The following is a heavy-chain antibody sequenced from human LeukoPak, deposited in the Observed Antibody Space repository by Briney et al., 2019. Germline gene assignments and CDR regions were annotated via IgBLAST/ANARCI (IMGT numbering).Heavy chain of an antibody. CDR1: GFSFSDHF. CDR2: IRNNVNSYPT. V-gene: IGHV3-72*01. Sequence: GGSLRLSCAASGFSFSDHFMDWVRQAPGKGLEWVGRIRNNVNSYPTEYAASVKGRFIISRDDSKNSLSLQLNSLKTEDTAVYYCTTVSAGLIEYWGQGTLVTVSS. D-gene: IGHD3-16*01. CDR3: TTVSAGLIEY. J-gene: IGHJ4*02.